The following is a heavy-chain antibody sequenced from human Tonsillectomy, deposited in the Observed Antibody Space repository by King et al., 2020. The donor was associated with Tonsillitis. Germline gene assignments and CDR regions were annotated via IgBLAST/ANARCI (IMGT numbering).Heavy chain of an antibody. J-gene: IGHJ4*02. CDR3: ATYDFWSGYYLFDY. D-gene: IGHD3-3*01. CDR1: GFTFTSSA. V-gene: IGHV1-58*01. Sequence: QLVQSGPEVKKPGTSVKVSCKASGFTFTSSAVQWVRQARGQRLEWIGWIVVGSGNTNYAQKFQERVTITRDMSTSTAYMELSSLRSEDTALYYCATYDFWSGYYLFDYWGQGTLVTVSS. CDR2: IVVGSGNT.